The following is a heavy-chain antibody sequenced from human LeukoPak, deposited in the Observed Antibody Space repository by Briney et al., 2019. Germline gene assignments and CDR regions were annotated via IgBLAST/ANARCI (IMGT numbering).Heavy chain of an antibody. CDR2: ISYDGSNK. Sequence: GSLRLSWAASGFTFSSYSMHWVRQAPGKGLEWVAVISYDGSNKYYADSVKGRFTISRDNSKNTLYLQMNSLRAEDTAVYYCARATVIDYWGQGTLVTVSS. D-gene: IGHD4-17*01. CDR3: ARATVIDY. CDR1: GFTFSSYS. V-gene: IGHV3-30*04. J-gene: IGHJ4*02.